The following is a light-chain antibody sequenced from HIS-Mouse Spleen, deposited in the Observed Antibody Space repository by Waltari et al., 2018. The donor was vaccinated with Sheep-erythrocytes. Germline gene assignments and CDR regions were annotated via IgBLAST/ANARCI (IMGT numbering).Light chain of an antibody. CDR1: SSDVGGYNY. J-gene: IGLJ3*02. Sequence: QSALTQPRSVSGSPGQSVTISCTGTSSDVGGYNYFSLYQQHPGKAPKLMIYEVSKRPSGVPDRFSGSKSGNTASLTVSGLQAEDEADYYCSSYAGSNNWVFGGGTKLTVL. CDR2: EVS. CDR3: SSYAGSNNWV. V-gene: IGLV2-8*01.